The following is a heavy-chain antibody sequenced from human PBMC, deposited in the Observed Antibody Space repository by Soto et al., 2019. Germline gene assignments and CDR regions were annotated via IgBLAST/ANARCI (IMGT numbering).Heavy chain of an antibody. CDR3: ARIYYYDSSGYSLDY. Sequence: SETLSLTCAVSGGSISSSNWWSWVRQPPGKGLEWIGEIYHSGSTNYNPSLKSRVTISVDKSKNQFSLKLSSVTAADTAVYYCARIYYYDSSGYSLDYWGQGTLVT. J-gene: IGHJ4*02. CDR2: IYHSGST. D-gene: IGHD3-22*01. CDR1: GGSISSSNW. V-gene: IGHV4-4*02.